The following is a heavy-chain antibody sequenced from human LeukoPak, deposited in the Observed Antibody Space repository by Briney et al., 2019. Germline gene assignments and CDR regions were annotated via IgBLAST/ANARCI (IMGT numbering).Heavy chain of an antibody. J-gene: IGHJ6*02. CDR3: ARDRITMVAGPKPYYYYYGMDV. D-gene: IGHD3-10*01. V-gene: IGHV4-4*02. Sequence: PSETLSLTCAVSGGSISSNNWWIWVRQSPEKGLEWIGEIYHDGSTYYNPSLKSRVTISVDTSKNQFSLKLSSVTAADTAVYYCARDRITMVAGPKPYYYYYGMDVWGQGTTVTVSS. CDR1: GGSISSNNW. CDR2: IYHDGST.